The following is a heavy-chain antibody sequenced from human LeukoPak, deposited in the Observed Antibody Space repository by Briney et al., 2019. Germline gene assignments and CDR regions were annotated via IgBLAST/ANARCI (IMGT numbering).Heavy chain of an antibody. CDR1: GFTFSSYA. CDR3: AKFLPTHIVVANYYFDF. CDR2: ISGSGGST. V-gene: IGHV3-23*01. Sequence: PGGSLRLSCAASGFTFSSYAMSWVRQAPAKGLEGVSGISGSGGSTYYADSVKGRFTISRDNSKNTLYLQMNSLRAEDTAVYYCAKFLPTHIVVANYYFDFWAQGTLVTVSS. J-gene: IGHJ4*02. D-gene: IGHD2-21*01.